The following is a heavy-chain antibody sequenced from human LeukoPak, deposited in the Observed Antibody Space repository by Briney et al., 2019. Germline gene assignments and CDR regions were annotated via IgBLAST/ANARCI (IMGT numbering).Heavy chain of an antibody. J-gene: IGHJ2*01. V-gene: IGHV3-23*01. CDR3: AKRSDYYGSGSYYWYFDL. D-gene: IGHD3-10*01. Sequence: PGGSLRLSCAVSGFTFSSYAMSWVRQAPGKGLEWVPGISGSGGNIYYADSVKGRFTITRDNSKNMLYLQMNNLRAEDTAVYYCAKRSDYYGSGSYYWYFDLWGRGILVTVSS. CDR1: GFTFSSYA. CDR2: ISGSGGNI.